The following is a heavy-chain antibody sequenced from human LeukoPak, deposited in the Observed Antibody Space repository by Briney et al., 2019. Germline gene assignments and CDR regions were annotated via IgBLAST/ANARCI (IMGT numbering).Heavy chain of an antibody. CDR3: ARDSLVVGFGELSLEYYYYGMDV. V-gene: IGHV1-69*04. D-gene: IGHD3-10*01. J-gene: IGHJ6*02. CDR2: IIPILGIA. CDR1: GGTFSSYA. Sequence: ASVKVSCKASGGTFSSYAISWVRQAPGQGLEWMGRIIPILGIANYAQKFQGRVTITADKSTSTAYMELSSLRSEDTAVYYCARDSLVVGFGELSLEYYYYGMDVWGQGTTVTVSS.